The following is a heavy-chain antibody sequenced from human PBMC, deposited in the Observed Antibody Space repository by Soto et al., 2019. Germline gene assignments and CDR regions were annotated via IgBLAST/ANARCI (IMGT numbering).Heavy chain of an antibody. CDR3: ARHEEQLDPFDY. CDR2: IYYSGST. J-gene: IGHJ4*02. D-gene: IGHD6-6*01. V-gene: IGHV4-39*01. CDR1: GGSISSSSYY. Sequence: SETLSLTCTVSGGSISSSSYYWGWIRQPPGKGLEWIGSIYYSGSTYYNPSLKSRVTRSVDTSKNQFSLKLSSVTAADTAVYYCARHEEQLDPFDYWGQGTLVTVSS.